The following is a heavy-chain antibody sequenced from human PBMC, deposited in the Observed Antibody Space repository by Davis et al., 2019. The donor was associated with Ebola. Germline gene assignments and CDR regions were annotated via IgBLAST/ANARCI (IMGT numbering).Heavy chain of an antibody. D-gene: IGHD3-16*01. J-gene: IGHJ4*02. V-gene: IGHV1-18*01. CDR3: ARDRGMITFGGVHQY. CDR1: GYTFTSYD. CDR2: ISAYNGNT. Sequence: AASVKVSCKASGYTFTSYDINWVRQATGQGLEWMGWISAYNGNTNYAQKLQGRVTMTTDTSTSTAYMELRSLRSDDTAVYYCARDRGMITFGGVHQYWGQGTLVTVSS.